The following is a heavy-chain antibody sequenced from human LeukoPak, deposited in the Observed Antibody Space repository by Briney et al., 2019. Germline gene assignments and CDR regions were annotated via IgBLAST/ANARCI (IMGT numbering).Heavy chain of an antibody. Sequence: PGGSLRLSCAASGFTFSSYAMSWVRQAPGKGLEWVSAISGSGGCTYYADSVKGRFTISRDNSKNTLYLQMNSLRAEDTAVYYCARLRLGELSSFFDYWGQGTLVTVSS. V-gene: IGHV3-23*01. D-gene: IGHD3-16*02. CDR2: ISGSGGCT. CDR3: ARLRLGELSSFFDY. CDR1: GFTFSSYA. J-gene: IGHJ4*02.